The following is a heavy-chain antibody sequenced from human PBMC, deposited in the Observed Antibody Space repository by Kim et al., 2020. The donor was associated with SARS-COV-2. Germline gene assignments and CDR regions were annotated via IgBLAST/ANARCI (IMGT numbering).Heavy chain of an antibody. CDR1: GFTFSDSA. D-gene: IGHD1-1*01. Sequence: GGSLRLSCGASGFTFSDSAMHWVRRASGKGLEWLGRIRSKVNGYATAYSASVRGRFTISRDDSRNTAYLQMNSLKTEDTAVYYCTRVRGTTLAFWDAFEIWGQGAMFAVSS. CDR3: TRVRGTTLAFWDAFEI. V-gene: IGHV3-73*01. CDR2: IRSKVNGYAT. J-gene: IGHJ3*02.